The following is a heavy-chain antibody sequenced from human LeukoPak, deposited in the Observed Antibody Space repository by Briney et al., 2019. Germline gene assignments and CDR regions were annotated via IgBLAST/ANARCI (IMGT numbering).Heavy chain of an antibody. CDR3: VKDGGNWNDLDY. D-gene: IGHD1-1*01. J-gene: IGHJ4*02. CDR1: GFTFSVYW. V-gene: IGHV3-7*01. Sequence: GGSLRLSCGASGFTFSVYWMNWVRQAPGKGLEWVANINQDGSGKYYVDSVKGRFTISRDNAKNSLYLQMNSLRAEDTAVYYCVKDGGNWNDLDYWGQGTLVTVSS. CDR2: INQDGSGK.